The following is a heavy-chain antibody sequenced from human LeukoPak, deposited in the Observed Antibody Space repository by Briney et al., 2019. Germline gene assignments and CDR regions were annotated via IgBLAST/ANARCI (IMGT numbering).Heavy chain of an antibody. D-gene: IGHD1-26*01. CDR1: GYTFTNYY. Sequence: ASVKVFCKASGYTFTNYYMHWVRQAPGQGLEWLGLITPSGGSTWYAQKFQGRVTMTRDMSTSTDYMELSSLRSEDTAVYYCARDNSVGDYAWWFDPWGQGTLVTVSS. J-gene: IGHJ5*02. CDR2: ITPSGGST. CDR3: ARDNSVGDYAWWFDP. V-gene: IGHV1-46*01.